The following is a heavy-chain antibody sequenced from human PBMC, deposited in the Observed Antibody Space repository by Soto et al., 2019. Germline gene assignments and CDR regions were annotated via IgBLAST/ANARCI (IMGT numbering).Heavy chain of an antibody. CDR2: IYYSGST. CDR3: ARTKSGGSSVDY. V-gene: IGHV4-59*08. J-gene: IGHJ4*02. D-gene: IGHD2-15*01. Sequence: PSETLSLTCTVSGGSISSYYWSWIRQPQGKGLEWIGYIYYSGSTNYNPSLKSRVNISVDTSKNQFSLKLSSVTAADTAVYYCARTKSGGSSVDYWGQGTLVTVSS. CDR1: GGSISSYY.